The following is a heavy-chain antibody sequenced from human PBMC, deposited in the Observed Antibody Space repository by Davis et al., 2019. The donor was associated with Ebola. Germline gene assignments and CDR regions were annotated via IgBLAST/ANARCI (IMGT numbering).Heavy chain of an antibody. CDR3: AKGEQYCSDISCYSFDAFGS. J-gene: IGHJ3*02. CDR2: ISGSGDNT. D-gene: IGHD2-2*01. Sequence: GESLKISCAASEFIVRNCAMNWVRQAPGKGLEWVSGISGSGDNTYYADSVKGRFTISRDNSKNTVHLQMHRLRAEDTAVYYCAKGEQYCSDISCYSFDAFGSWGQGTMVTVSS. CDR1: EFIVRNCA. V-gene: IGHV3-23*01.